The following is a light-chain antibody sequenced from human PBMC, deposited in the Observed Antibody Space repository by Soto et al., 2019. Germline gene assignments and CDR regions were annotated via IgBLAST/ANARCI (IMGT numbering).Light chain of an antibody. CDR2: EVS. V-gene: IGLV2-14*01. J-gene: IGLJ1*01. CDR1: SNDVGGYNY. Sequence: QSALTQPASVSGSPGQSITISCTGTSNDVGGYNYVSWYQQHPGKAPKLMIYEVSNRPSGVSNRFSGSKSGNTASLTISGLQAEEEADYYCSSYTGSSTPPYVLGTGTKLTVL. CDR3: SSYTGSSTPPYV.